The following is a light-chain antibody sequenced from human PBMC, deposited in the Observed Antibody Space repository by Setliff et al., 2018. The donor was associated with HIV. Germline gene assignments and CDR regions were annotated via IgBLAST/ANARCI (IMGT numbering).Light chain of an antibody. CDR2: QAS. J-gene: IGLJ1*01. CDR1: SGDVGRYNL. CDR3: CSNTGSNTYV. Sequence: QSVLTQPASVSGSPGQSITISCTGTSGDVGRYNLVSWYQQQPGKPPKLMIYQASKRPSGVSNRFSGSKSGNTASLTIYGLQAEDDADYYCCSNTGSNTYVFGTGTKVTVL. V-gene: IGLV2-23*01.